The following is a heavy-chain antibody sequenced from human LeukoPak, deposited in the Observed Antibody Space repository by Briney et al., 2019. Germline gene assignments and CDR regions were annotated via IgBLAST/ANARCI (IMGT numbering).Heavy chain of an antibody. CDR2: IYRGGKT. CDR1: EFTVSSKR. V-gene: IGHV3-66*01. CDR3: ARSSENIYGPGSSLGMDV. Sequence: PGRTLRLSCAVSEFTVSSKRMNWVRQAPGQGLEWVSVIYRGGKTYYGDSVKGRFTISRDNSKNTLYTQMNSLSAEDTAVYYGARSSENIYGPGSSLGMDVWGKGTTVTVSS. D-gene: IGHD3-10*01. J-gene: IGHJ6*04.